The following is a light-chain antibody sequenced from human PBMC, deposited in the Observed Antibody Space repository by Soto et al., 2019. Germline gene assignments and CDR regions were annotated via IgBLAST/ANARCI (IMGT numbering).Light chain of an antibody. J-gene: IGKJ2*01. V-gene: IGKV1-5*03. CDR1: QSISTW. CDR3: QQYNIFVT. Sequence: DIQMTQSPSTLSASVGDTVTITCRASQSISTWLAWYQQKPGKAPKLLIYKASSLESGVPSRFSGSGSGTEFTLTISSLQPDDFATYYCQQYNIFVTFGQGTKLEIK. CDR2: KAS.